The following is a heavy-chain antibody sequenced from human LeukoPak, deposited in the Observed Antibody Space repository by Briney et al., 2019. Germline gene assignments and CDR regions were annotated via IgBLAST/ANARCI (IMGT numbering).Heavy chain of an antibody. J-gene: IGHJ5*02. D-gene: IGHD3-22*01. CDR3: ARGMLVITSSWFDP. V-gene: IGHV1-8*01. CDR2: MNPNRGNT. Sequence: ASVTVSCKASGYTFTIYDINWVRQATGQGLEWMGWMNPNRGNTGYAQKFQGRVTMTRNTSISTAYMELSSLRSEDTAVYYCARGMLVITSSWFDPWGQGTLVTVSS. CDR1: GYTFTIYD.